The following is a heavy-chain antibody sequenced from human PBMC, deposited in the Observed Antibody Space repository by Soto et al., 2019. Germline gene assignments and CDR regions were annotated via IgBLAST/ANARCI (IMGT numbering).Heavy chain of an antibody. V-gene: IGHV1-2*02. J-gene: IGHJ6*02. CDR2: INPNSGGT. Sequence: QVQLVQSGAEVKKPGASVKVSCKASGYTFTGYYMHWVRQAPGQGLEWMGWINPNSGGTNYAQKFQGRVTMTRDTSSSTAYMELSRLRSDDTAVYYCAREQSSTQVVGDHVGYGMDVWGQGTTVTVSS. D-gene: IGHD1-26*01. CDR3: AREQSSTQVVGDHVGYGMDV. CDR1: GYTFTGYY.